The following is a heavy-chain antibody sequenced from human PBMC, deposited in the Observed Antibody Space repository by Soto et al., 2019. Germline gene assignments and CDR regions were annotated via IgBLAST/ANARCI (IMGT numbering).Heavy chain of an antibody. Sequence: WTWIRQHXGXRXXGIXNIXXSGDTYYNPSLKSRVTISVDTSKNQFSLKLSSVTAADTAVYYCARSSYGLYYFDYWGQGTLVTVSS. CDR2: IXXSGDT. CDR3: ARSSYGLYYFDY. V-gene: IGHV4-31*02. D-gene: IGHD5-18*01. J-gene: IGHJ4*02.